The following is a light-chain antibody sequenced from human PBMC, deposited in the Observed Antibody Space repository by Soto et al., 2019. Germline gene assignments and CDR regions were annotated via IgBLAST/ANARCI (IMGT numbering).Light chain of an antibody. CDR3: QQYKSYWT. V-gene: IGKV1-5*03. Sequence: DIQMTQSPATLSASVGDSVTITCRASQSISNWLAWYQLKPGKAPKLLIHEASNLQSGVPSTFSGSGSGTDFTLTITSLQPEEFATYYCQQYKSYWTFGQGTRVELK. CDR1: QSISNW. J-gene: IGKJ2*01. CDR2: EAS.